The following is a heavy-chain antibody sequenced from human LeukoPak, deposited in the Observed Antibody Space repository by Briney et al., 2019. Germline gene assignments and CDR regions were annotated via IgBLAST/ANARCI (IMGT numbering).Heavy chain of an antibody. CDR3: ATMVRGVIWAFDI. Sequence: NPSETLSLSCTVSGGSISSHYWSWIRQPPGEGLEWIGYIYYSGSTNYNPSLKSRVTISVDTSKNQFSLTLSSVTAADTAVYYCATMVRGVIWAFDIWGQGTMVTVSS. D-gene: IGHD3-10*01. V-gene: IGHV4-59*11. CDR2: IYYSGST. J-gene: IGHJ3*02. CDR1: GGSISSHY.